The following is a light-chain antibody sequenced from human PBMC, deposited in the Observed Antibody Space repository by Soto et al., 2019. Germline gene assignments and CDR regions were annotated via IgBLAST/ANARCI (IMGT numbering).Light chain of an antibody. J-gene: IGKJ5*01. CDR3: QPRSNWPPIT. Sequence: EIVLTQSPATLSLSPGERATLSCRASQSVSSYLAWYQQKPGQAPRLLIYDASNRATGIPARFSGSGSGTDFTLTISSLEPEDFVVYYCQPRSNWPPITFGQGTRLEIK. V-gene: IGKV3-11*01. CDR1: QSVSSY. CDR2: DAS.